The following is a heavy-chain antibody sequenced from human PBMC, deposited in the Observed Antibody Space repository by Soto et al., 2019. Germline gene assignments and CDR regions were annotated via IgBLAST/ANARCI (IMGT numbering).Heavy chain of an antibody. CDR2: IYHSGST. CDR1: SGSISSSNW. Sequence: QVQLQESGPGLVKPSGTLSLTCAVSSGSISSSNWWSWVRQPPGKGLEGIGEIYHSGSTNYNPSLKSRVTISVDKSKNQFSLKLSSVTAADTAVYYCARDVIVLSGTYYYYYMDVWGKGTTVTVSS. D-gene: IGHD2-21*01. J-gene: IGHJ6*03. V-gene: IGHV4-4*02. CDR3: ARDVIVLSGTYYYYYMDV.